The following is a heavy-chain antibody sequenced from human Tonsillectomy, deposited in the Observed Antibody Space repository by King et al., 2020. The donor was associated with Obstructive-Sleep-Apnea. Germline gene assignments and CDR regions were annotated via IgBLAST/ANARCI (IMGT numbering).Heavy chain of an antibody. CDR2: IDPSDSYT. J-gene: IGHJ4*02. CDR1: GYSFTSYW. D-gene: IGHD6-13*01. Sequence: QLVQSGAEVKKPGESLRISCKGSGYSFTSYWIGWVRQMPGKGLEWMGRIDPSDSYTRYSPSFQGHVTISVDKSISTAYLQWSSLKASDTAMYYCARHSSSWYYFDYWGQGTLVTVSS. V-gene: IGHV5-10-1*01. CDR3: ARHSSSWYYFDY.